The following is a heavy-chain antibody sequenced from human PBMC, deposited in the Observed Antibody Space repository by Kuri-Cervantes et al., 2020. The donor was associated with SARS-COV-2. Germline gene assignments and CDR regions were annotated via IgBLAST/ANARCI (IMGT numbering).Heavy chain of an antibody. V-gene: IGHV3-23*01. Sequence: GESLKISCAASGFTFSTYAMSWVRQAPGKGLEWVSAISGSGGSTYYADSVKGRFTISRDNSKNTLYLQMNSLRAEDTAVYYCAKSVMVRGVTNHYWGQGTLVTVSS. CDR2: ISGSGGST. CDR1: GFTFSTYA. CDR3: AKSVMVRGVTNHY. D-gene: IGHD3-10*01. J-gene: IGHJ4*02.